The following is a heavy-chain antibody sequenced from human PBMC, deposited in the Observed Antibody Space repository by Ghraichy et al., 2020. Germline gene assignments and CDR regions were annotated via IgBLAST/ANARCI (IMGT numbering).Heavy chain of an antibody. CDR2: IIPILGIA. V-gene: IGHV1-69*10. CDR3: AREKYSSSSKV. J-gene: IGHJ4*02. Sequence: SVKVSCKASGGTFSSYAISWVRQAPGQGLEWMGRIIPILGIANYAQKFQGRVTITADKSTSTAYMELSSLRSEDTAMYYCAREKYSSSSKVWGQGTLVTVSS. CDR1: GGTFSSYA. D-gene: IGHD6-13*01.